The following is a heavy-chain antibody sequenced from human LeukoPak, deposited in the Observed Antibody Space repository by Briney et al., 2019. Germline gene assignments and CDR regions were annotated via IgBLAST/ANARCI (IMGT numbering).Heavy chain of an antibody. J-gene: IGHJ4*02. V-gene: IGHV1-8*03. CDR2: MNPNSGNT. D-gene: IGHD3-22*01. CDR1: GYTFTSYD. Sequence: RASVKVSCKASGYTFTSYDINWVRQATGQGLEWMGWMNPNSGNTGYAQKFQGRVTITRNTSISTAYMELSSLRSEDTAVYYCASIGSSAYIPSDYWGQGTLVTVSS. CDR3: ASIGSSAYIPSDY.